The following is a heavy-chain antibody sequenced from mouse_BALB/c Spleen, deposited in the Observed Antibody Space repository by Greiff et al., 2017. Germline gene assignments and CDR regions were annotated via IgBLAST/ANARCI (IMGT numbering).Heavy chain of an antibody. CDR1: GYTFTSYT. CDR2: INPSSGYT. Sequence: QVQLQQSGAELARPGASVKMSCKASGYTFTSYTMHWVKQRPGQGLEWIGYINPSSGYTNYNQKFKDKATLTADKSSSTAYMQLISLTSEDSAVYYCARKTTMITTMDYWGQGTSVTVSS. CDR3: ARKTTMITTMDY. J-gene: IGHJ4*01. V-gene: IGHV1-4*01. D-gene: IGHD2-4*01.